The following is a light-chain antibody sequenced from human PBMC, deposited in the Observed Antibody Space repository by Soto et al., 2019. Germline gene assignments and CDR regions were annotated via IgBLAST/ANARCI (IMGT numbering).Light chain of an antibody. CDR2: GAS. J-gene: IGKJ3*01. CDR1: QSVSRRY. CDR3: QQYGSSPFS. V-gene: IGKV3-20*01. Sequence: EIVLTQSPGTLSLSPGERATLSCRASQSVSRRYLAWYQQKPGQAPMLLIYGASSRATGIPDRFSGSGSGTDFTLTISRLDPEDFAVYYCQQYGSSPFSFGPGTKVDIK.